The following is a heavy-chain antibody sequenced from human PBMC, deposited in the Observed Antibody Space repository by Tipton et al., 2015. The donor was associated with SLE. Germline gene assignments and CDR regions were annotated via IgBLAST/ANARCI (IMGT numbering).Heavy chain of an antibody. J-gene: IGHJ6*02. D-gene: IGHD5-12*01. V-gene: IGHV4-61*02. Sequence: TLSLTCTVSGGSISSGSYYWSWIRQPAGKGLEWIGRIYSGGYTNYNSSLKSRVIISVDTSKNQFSLKLSSVTAADTAVYYCARDLAGGYIPRMDVWGQGTTVTVSS. CDR1: GGSISSGSYY. CDR2: IYSGGYT. CDR3: ARDLAGGYIPRMDV.